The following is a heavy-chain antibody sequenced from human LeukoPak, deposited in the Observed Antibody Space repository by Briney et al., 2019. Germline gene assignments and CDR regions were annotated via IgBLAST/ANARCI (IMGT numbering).Heavy chain of an antibody. CDR2: ILPILGSV. CDR1: GGSFSSST. D-gene: IGHD2-21*01. CDR3: ATGVRAIPIYY. J-gene: IGHJ4*02. Sequence: SVKVSCKASGGSFSSSTLSWVRQAPGQGPEWMGGILPILGSVTYAQKFQGRVTITTDESTNTAYMELRSLRSDGTAVFYCATGVRAIPIYYWGQGTLVTVS. V-gene: IGHV1-69*16.